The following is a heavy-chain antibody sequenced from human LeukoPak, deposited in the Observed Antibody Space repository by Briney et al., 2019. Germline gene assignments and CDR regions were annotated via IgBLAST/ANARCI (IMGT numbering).Heavy chain of an antibody. CDR1: GGTFSSYA. D-gene: IGHD3-16*01. V-gene: IGHV1-69*13. CDR3: ARLRSGYYFDY. Sequence: GASVKVSCKASGGTFSSYAISWVRQAPGQGLEWMGGIIPIFGTANYAQKFQGRVTITADESTCTAYMELSSLRSEDTAVYYCARLRSGYYFDYWGQGTLVTVSS. J-gene: IGHJ4*02. CDR2: IIPIFGTA.